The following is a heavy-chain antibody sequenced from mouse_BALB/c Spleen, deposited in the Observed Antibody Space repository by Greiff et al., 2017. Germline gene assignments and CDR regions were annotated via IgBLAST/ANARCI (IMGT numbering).Heavy chain of an antibody. CDR2: IYPGSGST. CDR1: GYTFTDYV. V-gene: IGHV1-77*01. D-gene: IGHD2-2*01. CDR3: ARRRLRRGGAMDY. Sequence: VKLQESGPGLVKPGASVKMSCKASGYTFTDYVISWVKQRTGQGLEWIGEIYPGSGSTYYNEKYKGKATLTADKSSNTAYMQLSSLTSEDSAVYFCARRRLRRGGAMDYWGQGTSVTVSS. J-gene: IGHJ4*01.